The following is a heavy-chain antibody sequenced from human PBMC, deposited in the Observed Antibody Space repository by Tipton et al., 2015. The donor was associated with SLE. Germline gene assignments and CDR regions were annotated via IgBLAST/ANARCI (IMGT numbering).Heavy chain of an antibody. CDR2: ISYSGST. V-gene: IGHV4-34*01. CDR3: ARGGWYYFDF. Sequence: TLSLTCAVYGGSFSGYYWSWIRQPPGKGLEWIGSISYSGSTFYNPSLKSRVTISVDTSKNQFSLKLSSVTAADTAVYYCARGGWYYFDFWGQGTLVTVSS. J-gene: IGHJ4*02. CDR1: GGSFSGYY. D-gene: IGHD6-19*01.